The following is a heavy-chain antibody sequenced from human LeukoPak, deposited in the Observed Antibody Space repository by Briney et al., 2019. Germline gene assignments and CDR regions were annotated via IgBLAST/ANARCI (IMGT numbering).Heavy chain of an antibody. CDR1: GGSFSGYY. D-gene: IGHD3-22*01. Sequence: PSETLSLTCAVYGGSFSGYYWSWIRQPPGKGLEWIGEINHSGSTNYNPSLKSRVTMSVDTSKNQFSLKLSSVTAADTAVYYCARVQDPYDSSGYYCDYWGQGTLVTVSS. CDR3: ARVQDPYDSSGYYCDY. V-gene: IGHV4-34*01. CDR2: INHSGST. J-gene: IGHJ4*02.